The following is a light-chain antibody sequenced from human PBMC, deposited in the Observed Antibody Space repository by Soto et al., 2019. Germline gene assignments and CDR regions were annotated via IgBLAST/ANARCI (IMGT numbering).Light chain of an antibody. Sequence: EIVLTQSVGTLSLSPGERATLSCRASQTVRGNYLAWFQQKPGRAPRLLIYAASTRAASVPDRFSGSGSGADFSLTIYRLEPEDFAVYYWHHYDSAPWTVGQGTKVEMK. CDR1: QTVRGNY. CDR3: HHYDSAPWT. J-gene: IGKJ1*01. CDR2: AAS. V-gene: IGKV3-20*01.